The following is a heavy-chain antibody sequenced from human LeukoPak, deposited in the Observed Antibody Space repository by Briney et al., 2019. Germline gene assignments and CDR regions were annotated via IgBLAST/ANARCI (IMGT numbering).Heavy chain of an antibody. CDR1: GFTFSQYA. CDR3: ASEEGRERAMVLDY. CDR2: ISSKSTYI. D-gene: IGHD5-18*01. V-gene: IGHV3-21*01. Sequence: GGSLRLSCVASGFTFSQYAMNWTRQAPGKGLEWLSAISSKSTYIHYADSVKDRFTISRDNAKNSLYLQMNSLRDEDTAVYYCASEEGRERAMVLDYWGQGTLVTVSS. J-gene: IGHJ4*02.